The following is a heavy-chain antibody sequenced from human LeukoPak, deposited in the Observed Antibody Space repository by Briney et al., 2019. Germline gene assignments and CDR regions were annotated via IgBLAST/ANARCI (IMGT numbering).Heavy chain of an antibody. J-gene: IGHJ3*02. CDR2: ISYDGSNK. Sequence: GGSLRLSCAASGFTFSSYAMHWVRQAPGKGLEWVAVISYDGSNKYYADSVKGRFTISRDNSKNTLYLQMNSLRAEDTAVYYRARDLGYYDSSGKGAFDIWGQGTMVTVSS. CDR1: GFTFSSYA. V-gene: IGHV3-30-3*01. D-gene: IGHD3-22*01. CDR3: ARDLGYYDSSGKGAFDI.